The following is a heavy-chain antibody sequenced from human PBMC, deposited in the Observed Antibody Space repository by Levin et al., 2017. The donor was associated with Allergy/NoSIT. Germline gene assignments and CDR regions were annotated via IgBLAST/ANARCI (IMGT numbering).Heavy chain of an antibody. CDR1: GFTFDDYA. D-gene: IGHD6-19*01. CDR3: ARDIKADSGGRSYFDY. J-gene: IGHJ4*02. Sequence: SLKISCAASGFTFDDYAMHWVRQAPGRGLEWVSGITWNSGGIVYADSVKGRFTISRDNAKNSLYLQMNSLRGEDTAFYYCARDIKADSGGRSYFDYWGQGTLVTVSS. V-gene: IGHV3-9*01. CDR2: ITWNSGGI.